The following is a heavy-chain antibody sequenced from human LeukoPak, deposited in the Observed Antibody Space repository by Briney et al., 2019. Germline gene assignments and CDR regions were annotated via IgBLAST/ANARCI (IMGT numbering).Heavy chain of an antibody. V-gene: IGHV3-23*01. D-gene: IGHD6-6*01. CDR3: AKDSPSIAARPRGSFDY. J-gene: IGHJ4*02. Sequence: GVLRLSCAASGFTFSSYSMNWVRQAPGKGLEWVSAISGSGGSTYYADSVKGRFTISRDNSKNTLYLQMNSLRAEDTAVYYCAKDSPSIAARPRGSFDYWGQGTLVTVSS. CDR2: ISGSGGST. CDR1: GFTFSSYS.